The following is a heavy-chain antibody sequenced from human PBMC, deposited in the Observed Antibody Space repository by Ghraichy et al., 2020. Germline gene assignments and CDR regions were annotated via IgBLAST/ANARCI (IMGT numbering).Heavy chain of an antibody. Sequence: SETLSLTCTVSGGSISSYYWSWIRQPPGKGLEWMGYIYNSGSTNYNPSLKSRVTISVDTSKNQFSLKLSSVTAADTAMYYCTRDRGQQWWFDPWGQGTLVTVSS. J-gene: IGHJ5*02. D-gene: IGHD6-19*01. CDR3: TRDRGQQWWFDP. CDR1: GGSISSYY. CDR2: IYNSGST. V-gene: IGHV4-59*01.